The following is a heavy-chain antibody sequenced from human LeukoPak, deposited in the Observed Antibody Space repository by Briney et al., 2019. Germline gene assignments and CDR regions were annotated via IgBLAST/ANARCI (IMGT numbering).Heavy chain of an antibody. CDR2: IYTSGST. Sequence: PSETLSLTCTVSGGSISSGSYHWIWIRQPAGKGLEWIGHIYTSGSTNYHPSLKSRVTISVDTSKNQFSLKLSSVTAADTAVYYCATRGRARDYWGQGTLVTVSS. V-gene: IGHV4-61*09. J-gene: IGHJ4*02. CDR1: GGSISSGSYH. CDR3: ATRGRARDY. D-gene: IGHD3-10*01.